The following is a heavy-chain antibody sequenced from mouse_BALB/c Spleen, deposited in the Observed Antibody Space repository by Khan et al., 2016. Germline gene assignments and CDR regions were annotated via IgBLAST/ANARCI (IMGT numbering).Heavy chain of an antibody. Sequence: EVQLQESGAELVRSGASVKLSCTASGFNIKDYYMHWVKQRPEQGLEWIGWIDPENGDTEYAPKFQGKATMTADTSSNTAYLPLSSLTSEDTAVYYCSACDYNAMDYWGQGTSVTVSS. CDR2: IDPENGDT. CDR3: SACDYNAMDY. V-gene: IGHV14-4*02. J-gene: IGHJ4*01. CDR1: GFNIKDYY.